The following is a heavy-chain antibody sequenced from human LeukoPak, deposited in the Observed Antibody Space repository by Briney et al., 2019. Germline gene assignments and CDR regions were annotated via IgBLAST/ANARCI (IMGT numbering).Heavy chain of an antibody. CDR2: ISWDGGST. CDR3: AKDRWGYSYGYVGCFDY. CDR1: GFTFDDYT. V-gene: IGHV3-43*01. Sequence: GGSRRSSGEAPGFTFDDYTMHWVRKAPGKGLKWVFRISWDGGSTYYADSVKGRFTISRDNSKNSLYLQMNSLRTEDTALYYCAKDRWGYSYGYVGCFDYWGQGTLVTVSS. J-gene: IGHJ4*02. D-gene: IGHD5-18*01.